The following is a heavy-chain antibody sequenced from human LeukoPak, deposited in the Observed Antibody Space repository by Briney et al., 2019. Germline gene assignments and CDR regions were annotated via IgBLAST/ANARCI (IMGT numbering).Heavy chain of an antibody. V-gene: IGHV4-31*03. CDR3: ARGGSSTSWPFDY. CDR1: GGSISSGAYY. J-gene: IGHJ4*02. CDR2: IYYSGST. D-gene: IGHD2-2*01. Sequence: SSQTLSLTCTVSGGSISSGAYYWSWIRQHPGKGLEWIGYIYYSGSTYYNPSLKSRITISVDTSKNQFSLKLSSVTAADTAVYYCARGGSSTSWPFDYWGQGTLVTVSS.